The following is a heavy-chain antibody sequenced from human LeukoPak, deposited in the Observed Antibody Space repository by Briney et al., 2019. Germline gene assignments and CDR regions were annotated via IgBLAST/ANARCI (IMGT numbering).Heavy chain of an antibody. J-gene: IGHJ4*02. CDR2: TSYDGNEK. V-gene: IGHV3-30*03. D-gene: IGHD3-10*01. CDR3: ASILRSSSGYYFDY. Sequence: GGSLRLSCAASGFTFSSFGMHWVRQAPGKGLEWVTVTSYDGNEKYYADSVKGRFTISRDNSKNTVYLQMNSLRAEDTAVYYCASILRSSSGYYFDYWGQGTLVTVSS. CDR1: GFTFSSFG.